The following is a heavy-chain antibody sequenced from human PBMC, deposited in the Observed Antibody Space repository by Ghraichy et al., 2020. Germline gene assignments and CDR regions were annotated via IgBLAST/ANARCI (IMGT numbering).Heavy chain of an antibody. J-gene: IGHJ4*02. V-gene: IGHV3-23*01. Sequence: GESLNISCAASGFTFSDYAMNWVRQAPGKGLEWVSGIYASGGTTFYADSVKGRFTISRDNSKITLYLQANSLRVEDTAVYYCAKASYSGGWYFESWGQGTLVTVSS. D-gene: IGHD6-19*01. CDR1: GFTFSDYA. CDR2: IYASGGTT. CDR3: AKASYSGGWYFES.